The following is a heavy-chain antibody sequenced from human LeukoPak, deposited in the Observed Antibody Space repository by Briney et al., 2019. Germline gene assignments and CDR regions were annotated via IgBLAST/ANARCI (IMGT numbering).Heavy chain of an antibody. D-gene: IGHD6-19*01. V-gene: IGHV3-7*01. CDR1: GFTFSSYW. CDR2: IKQDGSEK. CDR3: ARDFSTYSSGWYPYY. J-gene: IGHJ4*02. Sequence: GGSLRLSCAASGFTFSSYWMSWVRQAPGKGLEWVANIKQDGSEKYYVDSVKGRFTISRDNAKNPLYLQMNSLRAEDTAVYYCARDFSTYSSGWYPYYWGQGTLVTVSS.